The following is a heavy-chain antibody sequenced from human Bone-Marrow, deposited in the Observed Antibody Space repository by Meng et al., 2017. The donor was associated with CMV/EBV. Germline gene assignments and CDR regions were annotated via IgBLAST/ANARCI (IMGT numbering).Heavy chain of an antibody. CDR1: GGTFSSYA. D-gene: IGHD2-2*01. Sequence: SVKVSCKASGGTFSSYAISWVRQAPGQGLEWMGGIIPILGIANYAQKFQGRVTITAEKSTSTAYMELSSLRSEDTAVYYCAGGVVPAAIEAVDYYGMDVWGQGTTVTVSS. V-gene: IGHV1-69*10. CDR3: AGGVVPAAIEAVDYYGMDV. J-gene: IGHJ6*02. CDR2: IIPILGIA.